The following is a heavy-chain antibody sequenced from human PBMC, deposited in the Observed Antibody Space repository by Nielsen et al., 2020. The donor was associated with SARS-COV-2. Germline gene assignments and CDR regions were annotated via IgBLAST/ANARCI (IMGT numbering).Heavy chain of an antibody. CDR1: GFTFSSYW. V-gene: IGHV3-7*03. D-gene: IGHD2-8*02. CDR3: ARDWGHLEGWCWFDP. CDR2: IKQDGSEK. Sequence: GGSLRLSCAASGFTFSSYWMSWVRQAPGEGLEWVANIKQDGSEKYYVDSVKGRFTISRDNAKNSLYLQMNSLRAEDTAVYYCARDWGHLEGWCWFDPWGQGTLVTVSS. J-gene: IGHJ5*02.